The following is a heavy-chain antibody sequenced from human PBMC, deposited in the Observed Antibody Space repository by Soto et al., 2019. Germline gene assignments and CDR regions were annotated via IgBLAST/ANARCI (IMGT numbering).Heavy chain of an antibody. CDR3: AHSHYDFWSGYPPRGVFDY. CDR1: GFSLSTSGVG. D-gene: IGHD3-3*01. V-gene: IGHV2-5*01. J-gene: IGHJ4*02. Sequence: QITLKESGPTLVKPTQTLTLTCTFSGFSLSTSGVGVGWIRQPPGKALEWLALIYWNDDKRYSPSLKSRLTITKDTSKNQVVLTMTNMDPVDTATYYCAHSHYDFWSGYPPRGVFDYWGQGTLVTVSS. CDR2: IYWNDDK.